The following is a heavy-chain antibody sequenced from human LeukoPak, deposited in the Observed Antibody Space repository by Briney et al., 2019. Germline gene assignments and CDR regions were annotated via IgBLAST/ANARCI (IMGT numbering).Heavy chain of an antibody. J-gene: IGHJ4*01. Sequence: GGFLRLSCAASGFTFSNSAMSWVRQAPGKGLVWVSTLSGSGITTYYADSVKGRFTISRDNSKNTLYLRMNSLRAEDTAVYYCAKGIYSSGWSYFDYWGHGTLVTVSS. CDR2: LSGSGITT. CDR3: AKGIYSSGWSYFDY. CDR1: GFTFSNSA. D-gene: IGHD6-19*01. V-gene: IGHV3-23*01.